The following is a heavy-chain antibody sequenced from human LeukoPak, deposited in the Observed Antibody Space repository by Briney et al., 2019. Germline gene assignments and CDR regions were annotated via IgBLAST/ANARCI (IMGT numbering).Heavy chain of an antibody. J-gene: IGHJ6*03. Sequence: ASVKVSCKASGYTFTGYYMHWVRQAPGQGLEWMGWINPNSGGTNYAQKFQGRVTMTRDTSISTAYMELSRLRSDDTAVYYCARDGPTGLELLHYYYMDVWGKGTTVTVSS. V-gene: IGHV1-2*02. CDR3: ARDGPTGLELLHYYYMDV. CDR2: INPNSGGT. CDR1: GYTFTGYY. D-gene: IGHD1-7*01.